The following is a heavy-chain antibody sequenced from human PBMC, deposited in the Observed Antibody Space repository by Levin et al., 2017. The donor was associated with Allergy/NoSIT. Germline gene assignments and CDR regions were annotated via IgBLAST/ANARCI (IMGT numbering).Heavy chain of an antibody. D-gene: IGHD4-11*01. CDR3: ARDGGGTVTKAGENYYYYGMDV. J-gene: IGHJ6*02. V-gene: IGHV1-69*13. CDR2: IIPIFGTA. CDR1: GGTFSSYA. Sequence: SVKVSCKASGGTFSSYAISWVRQAPGQGLEWMGGIIPIFGTANYAQKFQGRVTITADESTSTAYMELSSLRSEDTAVYYCARDGGGTVTKAGENYYYYGMDVWGQGTTVTVSS.